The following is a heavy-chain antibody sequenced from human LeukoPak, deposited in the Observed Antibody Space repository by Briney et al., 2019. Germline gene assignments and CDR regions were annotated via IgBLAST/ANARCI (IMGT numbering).Heavy chain of an antibody. CDR3: AGDEGWTFDI. Sequence: PGGSLRLSCAASGFTFGTYWMSWVRQAPGKGLEWVALIKQDGSVIHYVDSVKGRFTISRDNAKNSLSLQMNSLRADDTAVYYCAGDEGWTFDIWGQGTKVTVSS. D-gene: IGHD5-24*01. CDR2: IKQDGSVI. V-gene: IGHV3-7*01. CDR1: GFTFGTYW. J-gene: IGHJ3*02.